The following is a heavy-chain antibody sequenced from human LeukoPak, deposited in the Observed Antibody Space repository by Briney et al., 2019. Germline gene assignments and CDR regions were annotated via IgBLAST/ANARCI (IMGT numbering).Heavy chain of an antibody. CDR1: GYTFTSYG. CDR3: ARVVWAYCSSTSCYSPDY. J-gene: IGHJ4*02. D-gene: IGHD2-2*01. Sequence: GASVKVSXKASGYTFTSYGISWVRQAPGQGLEWMGWISAYNGNTNYAQKLQGRVTMTTDTSTSTAYMELRSLRSDDTAVYYCARVVWAYCSSTSCYSPDYWGQGTLVTVSS. CDR2: ISAYNGNT. V-gene: IGHV1-18*01.